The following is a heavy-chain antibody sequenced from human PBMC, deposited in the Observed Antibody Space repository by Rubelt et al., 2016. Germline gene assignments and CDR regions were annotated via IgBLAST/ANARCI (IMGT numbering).Heavy chain of an antibody. J-gene: IGHJ4*02. V-gene: IGHV4-39*01. CDR1: GGSISNTYYY. Sequence: QLQLQESGPGLVEPSETLSLTCTVSGGSISNTYYYWAWIRQPPGKGLEWIGCIYSSGSIFYNPSLMSRVTIPVDTSKNQFSLRLSSVIAADTAVYYCARQGAYKFDYWGQGTLVTVSS. D-gene: IGHD1-1*01. CDR2: IYSSGSI. CDR3: ARQGAYKFDY.